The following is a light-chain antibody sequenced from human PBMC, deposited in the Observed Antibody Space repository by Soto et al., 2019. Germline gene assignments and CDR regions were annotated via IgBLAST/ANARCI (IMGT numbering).Light chain of an antibody. Sequence: DIVMTQSPDSLAVSLGERATINCKSSQSILYTSNNKNYLAWYQQKPGEPPKLLIYWASTLESGVPDRFSGSGSGTYFTLTISSLQAEDVAVYYCPHYYNTPLTFGGGTKLEIK. J-gene: IGKJ4*01. CDR3: PHYYNTPLT. V-gene: IGKV4-1*01. CDR2: WAS. CDR1: QSILYTSNNKNY.